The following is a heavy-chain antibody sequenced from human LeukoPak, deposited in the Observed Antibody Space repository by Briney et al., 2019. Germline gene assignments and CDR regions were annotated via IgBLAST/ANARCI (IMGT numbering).Heavy chain of an antibody. D-gene: IGHD3-9*01. V-gene: IGHV3-23*01. CDR1: GFTFSSYW. CDR2: ISGSGGST. CDR3: ATRMYYDILTGYSREYFQH. Sequence: GGSLRLSCAASGFTFSSYWMSWVRQAPGKGLEWVSAISGSGGSTYYADSVKGRFTISRDNSKNTLYLQMNSLRAEDTAVYYCATRMYYDILTGYSREYFQHWGQGTLVTVSS. J-gene: IGHJ1*01.